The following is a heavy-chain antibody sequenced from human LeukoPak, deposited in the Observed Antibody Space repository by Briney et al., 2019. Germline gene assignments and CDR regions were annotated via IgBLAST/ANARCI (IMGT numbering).Heavy chain of an antibody. J-gene: IGHJ5*02. D-gene: IGHD1-1*01. CDR3: ARFLLERLWGWFDL. V-gene: IGHV5-51*01. CDR2: IYPGDSDS. Sequence: GESLKISCKGSGYTFTNYWIGWVRQMPGKGLEWMGIIYPGDSDSRYSPSFQGQVTISVDKSISTAYLQWSSLKASDTARYYCARFLLERLWGWFDLWGQGTPVTVSS. CDR1: GYTFTNYW.